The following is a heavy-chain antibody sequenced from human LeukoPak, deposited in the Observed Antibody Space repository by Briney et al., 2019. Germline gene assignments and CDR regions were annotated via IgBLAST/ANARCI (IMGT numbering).Heavy chain of an antibody. D-gene: IGHD2-15*01. V-gene: IGHV3-30-3*01. CDR3: ARALGPYCSGGSCPCYY. Sequence: GGSLRLSCAASGFTFSSYPMHWVRQAPGKGLDWVAVIPYDGNNKYYADSVKGRFTISRDNSKNTLYLQMNSLRAEDTAVYYCARALGPYCSGGSCPCYYWGQGTLVTVSS. CDR1: GFTFSSYP. CDR2: IPYDGNNK. J-gene: IGHJ4*02.